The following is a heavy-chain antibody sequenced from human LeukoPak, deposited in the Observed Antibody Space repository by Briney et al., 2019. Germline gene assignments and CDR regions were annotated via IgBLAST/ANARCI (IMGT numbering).Heavy chain of an antibody. Sequence: ASVKVSCKASGYTFTSYGISWVRQAPGQGLEWMGWMNPNSGNTGYAQKFQGRVTMTRNTSISTAYMELSSLRSEDTAVYYCAREYSSSSEGSYYYYGMDVWGQGTTVTVSS. D-gene: IGHD6-6*01. CDR2: MNPNSGNT. J-gene: IGHJ6*02. CDR3: AREYSSSSEGSYYYYGMDV. CDR1: GYTFTSYG. V-gene: IGHV1-8*02.